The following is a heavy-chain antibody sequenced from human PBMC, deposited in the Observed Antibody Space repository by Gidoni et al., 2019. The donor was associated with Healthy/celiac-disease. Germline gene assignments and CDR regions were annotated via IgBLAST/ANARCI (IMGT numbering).Heavy chain of an antibody. D-gene: IGHD6-19*01. CDR3: ARPSPDPGSSGWS. CDR2: IDPSDSYT. V-gene: IGHV5-10-1*03. CDR1: AYSSTSYW. Sequence: QPVRSRAESKQPGESLRISCKAAAYSSTSYWFSWVRQMPGKGLESMGRIDPSDSYTNYSPSFQGNVTISADKTNSTAYLQWSSLKASDTAMYYCARPSPDPGSSGWSWGQGTLVTVSS. J-gene: IGHJ5*02.